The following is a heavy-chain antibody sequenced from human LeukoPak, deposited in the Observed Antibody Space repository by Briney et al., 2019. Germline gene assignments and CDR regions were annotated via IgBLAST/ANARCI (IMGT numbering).Heavy chain of an antibody. J-gene: IGHJ1*01. CDR1: GSSINSGYY. CDR2: IDHSGSY. CDR3: ARDYGGGYAEYFQH. V-gene: IGHV4-38-2*02. Sequence: KSSETLSLTCGVSGSSINSGYYLGWIRQPPGKGLEWIASIDHSGSYYSTPSLKSRVTISLDSSKKNFFLEVSSVTAADTAVYYCARDYGGGYAEYFQHWGQGTLVTVSS. D-gene: IGHD4-23*01.